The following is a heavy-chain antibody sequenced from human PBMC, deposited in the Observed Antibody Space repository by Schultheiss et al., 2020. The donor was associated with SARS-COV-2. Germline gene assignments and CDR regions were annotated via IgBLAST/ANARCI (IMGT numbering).Heavy chain of an antibody. V-gene: IGHV4-59*12. CDR3: ARSSVTPVWYFDL. CDR1: GGSFSGYY. J-gene: IGHJ2*01. D-gene: IGHD4-17*01. CDR2: IYYSGST. Sequence: SETLSLTCAVYGGSFSGYYWGWIRQPPGKGLEWIGYIYYSGSTYYNPSLKSRVTISVDKSKNQFSLKLSSVTAADTAVYYCARSSVTPVWYFDLWGRGTLVTVSS.